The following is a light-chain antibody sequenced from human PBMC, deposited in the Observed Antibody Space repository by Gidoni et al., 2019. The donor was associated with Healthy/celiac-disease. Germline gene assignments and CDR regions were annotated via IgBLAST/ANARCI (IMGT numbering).Light chain of an antibody. CDR1: QSVLSSSNNKNY. Sequence: DIEMTQSPDSLAASLGERATINCKSSQSVLSSSNNKNYLAWYQQKPGQPPKLLIYWSSARESGVPDRFSGSGSGTDFTLTISSLQAEDVAVYYCQQYYSTPLTFGGGTKVEIK. V-gene: IGKV4-1*01. J-gene: IGKJ4*01. CDR2: WSS. CDR3: QQYYSTPLT.